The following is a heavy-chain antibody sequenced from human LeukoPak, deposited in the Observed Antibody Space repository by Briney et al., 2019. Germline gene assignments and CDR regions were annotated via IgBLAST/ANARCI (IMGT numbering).Heavy chain of an antibody. CDR1: GFTFSSYS. CDR2: ISSSSYI. CDR3: ARDSAVANYDFWSGYFDYYMDV. J-gene: IGHJ6*03. D-gene: IGHD3-3*01. Sequence: GGSLRLSCAASGFTFSSYSMNWVRQAPGKGLEWVSSISSSSYIYYADSVKGRFTISRDNAKNSLYLQMNSLRAEDTAVYYCARDSAVANYDFWSGYFDYYMDVWGKGTTVTVSS. V-gene: IGHV3-21*01.